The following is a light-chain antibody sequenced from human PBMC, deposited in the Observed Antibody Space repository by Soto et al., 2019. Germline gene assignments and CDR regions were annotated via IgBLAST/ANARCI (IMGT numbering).Light chain of an antibody. Sequence: QSALTQPASVSGSPGQSITISCTGTSSDVGSYNLVSWYQQHPGKAPKLMLYEGSKRPSGVSNRFSGSKSGNTASLTISGVQAEDEADYYCCSYAGSSTFDVVFGGGTKVTVL. CDR1: SSDVGSYNL. CDR3: CSYAGSSTFDVV. J-gene: IGLJ2*01. V-gene: IGLV2-23*03. CDR2: EGS.